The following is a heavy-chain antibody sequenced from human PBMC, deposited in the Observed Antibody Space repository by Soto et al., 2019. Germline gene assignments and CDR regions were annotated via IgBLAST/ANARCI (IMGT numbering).Heavy chain of an antibody. CDR2: IVVGSGNT. D-gene: IGHD6-6*01. J-gene: IGHJ6*02. V-gene: IGHV1-58*01. CDR3: AAPAARQNYYYYGMDV. CDR1: GFTFTSSA. Sequence: QMQLVQSGPEVKKPGTSVKVSCKASGFTFTSSAVQWVRQARGQRLEWIGWIVVGSGNTNYAQKFQERVTITRDMSTSTAYMELSSLRSEDTAVYYCAAPAARQNYYYYGMDVWGQGTTVTVSS.